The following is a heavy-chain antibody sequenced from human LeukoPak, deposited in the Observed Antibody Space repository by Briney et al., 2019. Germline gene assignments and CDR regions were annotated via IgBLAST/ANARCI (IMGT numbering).Heavy chain of an antibody. Sequence: GGSLRLSCAASGFTFSSYGMHWVRQAPGKGLEWVAVISYDGSNKYYADSVKGRFTISRDSSKNTLYLQMNSLRAEDTAVYYCAKDLSGDMSDWGQGTMVTVSS. CDR1: GFTFSSYG. V-gene: IGHV3-30*18. D-gene: IGHD3-10*01. CDR3: AKDLSGDMSD. CDR2: ISYDGSNK. J-gene: IGHJ3*01.